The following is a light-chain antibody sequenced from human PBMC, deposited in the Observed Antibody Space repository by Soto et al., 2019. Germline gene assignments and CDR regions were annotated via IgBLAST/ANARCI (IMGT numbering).Light chain of an antibody. Sequence: DNQMTQSPSTLSASVGDRVTITCRASQNINAWLAWYQQKPGKAPKLLISDATNLESGVSSRFSGSGYGPEFTLALSSLQPDDFATYCRQQFHTYYSFGQGTKLEIK. V-gene: IGKV1-5*01. CDR1: QNINAW. J-gene: IGKJ2*01. CDR3: QQFHTYYS. CDR2: DAT.